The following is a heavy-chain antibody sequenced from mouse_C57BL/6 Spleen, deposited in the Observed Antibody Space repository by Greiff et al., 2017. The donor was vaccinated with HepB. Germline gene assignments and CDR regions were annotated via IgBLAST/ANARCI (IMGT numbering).Heavy chain of an antibody. Sequence: QVQLQQSGAELVRPGTSVKVSCKASGYAFTNYLIEWVKQRPGQGLEWIGVINPGSGGTNYNEKFKGKATLTADKSSSTAYMQLSSLTSEDSAVYFCAREGGYYERFAYWGQGTLVTVSA. V-gene: IGHV1-54*01. CDR2: INPGSGGT. CDR1: GYAFTNYL. CDR3: AREGGYYERFAY. D-gene: IGHD2-3*01. J-gene: IGHJ3*01.